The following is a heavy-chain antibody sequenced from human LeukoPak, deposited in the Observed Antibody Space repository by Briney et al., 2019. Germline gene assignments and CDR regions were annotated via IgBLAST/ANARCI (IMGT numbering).Heavy chain of an antibody. CDR1: GYTFTSYG. V-gene: IGHV1-18*01. CDR3: ARRGYSYDLDY. J-gene: IGHJ4*02. CDR2: ISAHNGNT. D-gene: IGHD5-18*01. Sequence: ASVKVSCKASGYTFTSYGISWVRQAPGQGLEWMGWISAHNGNTNYAQNLQGRATMTTDTSTSTAYMELRSLRFDDTAVYYCARRGYSYDLDYWGQGTLVTVSS.